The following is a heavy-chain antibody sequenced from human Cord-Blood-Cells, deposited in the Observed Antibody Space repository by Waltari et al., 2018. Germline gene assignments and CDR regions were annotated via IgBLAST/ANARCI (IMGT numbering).Heavy chain of an antibody. J-gene: IGHJ3*02. Sequence: QVQLVQSGAEVKKPGSSVQVSCQASGGTFSSYAISWVRQAPGQGLEWMGGIIPIFGTANYAQKFQGRVTITADESTSTAYMELSSLRSEDTAVYYCARDRDWGGYDAFDIWGQGTMVTVSS. D-gene: IGHD7-27*01. CDR1: GGTFSSYA. CDR2: IIPIFGTA. V-gene: IGHV1-69*01. CDR3: ARDRDWGGYDAFDI.